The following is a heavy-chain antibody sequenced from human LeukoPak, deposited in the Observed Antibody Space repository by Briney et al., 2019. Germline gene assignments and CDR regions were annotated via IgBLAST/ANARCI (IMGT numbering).Heavy chain of an antibody. Sequence: GGSLRLSCAASGFTFSSYSMNWVRQAPGKGLEWVSSISSSSSYIYYADSVKGRFTISRDNAKNSLYLQMNSLRAEDTAVYYCARDADYYGSFDYWGQGTPVTVSS. J-gene: IGHJ4*02. D-gene: IGHD3-10*01. CDR1: GFTFSSYS. V-gene: IGHV3-21*01. CDR2: ISSSSSYI. CDR3: ARDADYYGSFDY.